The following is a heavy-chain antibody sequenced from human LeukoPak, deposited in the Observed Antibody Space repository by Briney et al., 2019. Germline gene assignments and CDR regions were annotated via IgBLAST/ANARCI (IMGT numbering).Heavy chain of an antibody. V-gene: IGHV3-66*04. CDR1: GFTFSSYW. CDR3: ARQRAFDI. CDR2: IYSDGST. J-gene: IGHJ3*02. Sequence: GGSLRLSCAASGFTFSSYWMHWVRQAPGKGLVWVSVIYSDGSTYYADSVKGRFTISRDNSKNTLYLQMNSLRAEDTAVYYCARQRAFDIWGQGTMVTVSS.